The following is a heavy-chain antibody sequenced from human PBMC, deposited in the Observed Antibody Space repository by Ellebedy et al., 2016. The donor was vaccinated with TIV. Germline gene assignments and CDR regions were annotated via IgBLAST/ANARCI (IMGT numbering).Heavy chain of an antibody. V-gene: IGHV1-18*04. CDR3: ARVVPGVGLYYGMDV. Sequence: AASVKVSCKASGYTFTSYGISWVRQAPGQGLEWMGWISAYNGNTNYAQKLQGRFTMTTDTSTSTAYMELRRLRSDDTAVYYCARVVPGVGLYYGMDVWGQGTTVTVSS. CDR1: GYTFTSYG. D-gene: IGHD2-15*01. J-gene: IGHJ6*02. CDR2: ISAYNGNT.